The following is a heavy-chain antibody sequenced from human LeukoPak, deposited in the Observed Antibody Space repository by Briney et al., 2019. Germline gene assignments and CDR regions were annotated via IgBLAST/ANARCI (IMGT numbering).Heavy chain of an antibody. D-gene: IGHD3-10*01. Sequence: MVWMIPNSANTCYAQKFQGIVTMTRNTSISTAYMELSSLRSEDTAVYYCARSRGGHDAFDIWGQGTMVTVSS. CDR2: MIPNSANT. V-gene: IGHV1-8*01. J-gene: IGHJ3*02. CDR3: ARSRGGHDAFDI.